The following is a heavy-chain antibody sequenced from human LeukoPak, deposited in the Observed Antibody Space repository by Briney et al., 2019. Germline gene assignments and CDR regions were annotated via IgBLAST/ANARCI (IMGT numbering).Heavy chain of an antibody. V-gene: IGHV1-69*06. J-gene: IGHJ4*02. Sequence: GASVKVSCKASGGTFSSYAISWVRQAPGQGLEWMGGIIPIFGTANYAQKVQGRVTITADKSTSTAYMELSSLRSEDTAVYYCASSRVDPNYYDILTGYSSIDYWGQGTLVTVSS. CDR2: IIPIFGTA. CDR1: GGTFSSYA. D-gene: IGHD3-9*01. CDR3: ASSRVDPNYYDILTGYSSIDY.